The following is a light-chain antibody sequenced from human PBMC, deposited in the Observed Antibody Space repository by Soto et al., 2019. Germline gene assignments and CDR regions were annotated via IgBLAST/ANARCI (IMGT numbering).Light chain of an antibody. CDR3: QQYGSLSWT. CDR1: QSVSSGY. CDR2: AAY. J-gene: IGKJ1*01. Sequence: EIVLTQSPGTLSLSVGERATLSFRASQSVSSGYLAWYQHKPGQATSILSYAAYNRATGIPDRFSGSGSWTYFSLTIRRLDPQNCSVYYCQQYGSLSWTFGQGTKVEIK. V-gene: IGKV3-20*01.